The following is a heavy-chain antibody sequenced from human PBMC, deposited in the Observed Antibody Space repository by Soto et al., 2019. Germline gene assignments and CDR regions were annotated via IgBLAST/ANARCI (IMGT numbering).Heavy chain of an antibody. J-gene: IGHJ5*02. Sequence: GGSLRLSCAASGFTFGSYWMSWVRQAPGKGLEWLATIKMDASEKKYVDSVKGRFTMSRDNAKNSLYLQMDSLRAEDTAVYYYLSSLSSGRAASLLKSPVFPRHGTPDP. V-gene: IGHV3-7*01. CDR2: IKMDASEK. D-gene: IGHD1-7*01. CDR1: GFTFGSYW. CDR3: LSSLSSGRAASLLKSPVFPRHGTPDP.